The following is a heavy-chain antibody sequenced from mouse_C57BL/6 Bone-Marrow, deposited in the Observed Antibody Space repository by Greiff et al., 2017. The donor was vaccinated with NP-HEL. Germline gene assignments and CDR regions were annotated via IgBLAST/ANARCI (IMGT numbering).Heavy chain of an antibody. CDR3: VRQVVATDYAMDY. D-gene: IGHD1-1*01. Sequence: EVQLQESGGGLVQPKGSLKLSCAASGFSFNTYAMNWVRQAPGKGLEWVARIRSKSNNYATYYADSVKDRFTISRDDSESMLYLQMNNLKTEDTAMYYCVRQVVATDYAMDYWGQGTSVTVSS. V-gene: IGHV10-1*01. CDR1: GFSFNTYA. CDR2: IRSKSNNYAT. J-gene: IGHJ4*01.